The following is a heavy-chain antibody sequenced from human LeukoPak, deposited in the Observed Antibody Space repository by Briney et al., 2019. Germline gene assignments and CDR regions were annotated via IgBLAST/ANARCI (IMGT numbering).Heavy chain of an antibody. D-gene: IGHD2-21*02. V-gene: IGHV4-38-2*02. CDR1: GYSISSGYY. J-gene: IGHJ4*02. CDR2: IYHTGRT. CDR3: VRDWAHCGGDCYPGY. Sequence: PSETLSLTCAVSGYSISSGYYWGWIRQPPGKGLEWIGSIYHTGRTYYNPSLKSRVTISIDTSKNQFSLKLSSVTAADTAVYYCVRDWAHCGGDCYPGYWGQGTLATVSS.